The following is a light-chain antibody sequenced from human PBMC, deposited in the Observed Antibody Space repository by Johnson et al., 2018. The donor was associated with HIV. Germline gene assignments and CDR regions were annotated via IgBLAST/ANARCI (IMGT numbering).Light chain of an antibody. V-gene: IGLV1-51*01. CDR3: GTWDTSLSAGV. Sequence: QSVLTQPPSVSAAPGQKVTISCSGSSSNIGNNYVSWYQQLPVTPPKLLIYDNNKRPSGIPDRFSGSKSGTSATLGITGLQTGDEADYYCGTWDTSLSAGVFGTGTKVTVL. CDR2: DNN. CDR1: SSNIGNNY. J-gene: IGLJ1*01.